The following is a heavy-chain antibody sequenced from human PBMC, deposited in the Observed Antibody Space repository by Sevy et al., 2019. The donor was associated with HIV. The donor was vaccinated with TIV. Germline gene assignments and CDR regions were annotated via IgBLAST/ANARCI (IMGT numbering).Heavy chain of an antibody. D-gene: IGHD2-15*01. CDR3: ASEVYCSSGRCFSPRFDN. J-gene: IGHJ4*02. Sequence: GGSLRLSCAASGFTFNRNWMHWVRQAPGKGLVWVSQINGDGTNTNHADSVKGRFTISRDNAKNTVYLQMNSLTVEDTAVYYCASEVYCSSGRCFSPRFDNWGQGTLVTVSS. CDR2: INGDGTNT. V-gene: IGHV3-74*01. CDR1: GFTFNRNW.